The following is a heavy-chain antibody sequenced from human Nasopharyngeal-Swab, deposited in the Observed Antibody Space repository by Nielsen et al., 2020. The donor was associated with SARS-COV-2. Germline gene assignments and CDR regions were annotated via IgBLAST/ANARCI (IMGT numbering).Heavy chain of an antibody. CDR3: ARSPYYDFWSDYYTSFDY. D-gene: IGHD3-3*01. V-gene: IGHV3-21*01. Sequence: WIRQPPGKGLEWVSSISSSSSYIYYADSVKGRFTISRDNAKNSLYLQMNSLGAEDTAVYYCARSPYYDFWSDYYTSFDYWGQGTLVTVSS. CDR2: ISSSSSYI. J-gene: IGHJ4*02.